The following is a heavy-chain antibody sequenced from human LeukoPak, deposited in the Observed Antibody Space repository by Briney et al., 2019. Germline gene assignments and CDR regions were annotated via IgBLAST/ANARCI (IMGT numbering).Heavy chain of an antibody. D-gene: IGHD5-12*01. J-gene: IGHJ4*02. Sequence: ASVKVCCKASGYTFTGYYMHWVRQAPGQGLEWMGWINPNSGGTNYAQKFQGRVTMTRDTSISTAYMELSRLRSDDTAVYYCARESSGYDPVFDYWGQGTRVTLSS. V-gene: IGHV1-2*02. CDR2: INPNSGGT. CDR3: ARESSGYDPVFDY. CDR1: GYTFTGYY.